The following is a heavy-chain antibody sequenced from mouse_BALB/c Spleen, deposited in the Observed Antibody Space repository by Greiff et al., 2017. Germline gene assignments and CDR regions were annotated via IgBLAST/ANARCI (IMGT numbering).Heavy chain of an antibody. CDR3: ARSYGKPYWYFDV. D-gene: IGHD2-1*01. V-gene: IGHV3-8*02. CDR2: ISYSGST. CDR1: GDSITSGY. J-gene: IGHJ1*01. Sequence: EVKVEESGPSLVKPSQTLSLTCSVTGDSITSGYWNWIRKFPGNKLEYMGYISYSGSTYYNPSLKSRISITRDTSKNQYYLQLNSVTTEDTATYYCARSYGKPYWYFDVWGAGTTVTVSS.